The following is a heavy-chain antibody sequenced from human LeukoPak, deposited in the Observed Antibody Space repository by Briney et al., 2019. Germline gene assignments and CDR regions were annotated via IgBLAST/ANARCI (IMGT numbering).Heavy chain of an antibody. CDR2: IFYTGNT. CDR3: ARVTPGHIDN. Sequence: PSETLSLTCAVSGGSISSSNWWSWVRQPPGKGLEWIGYIFYTGNTHYNPSLQSRVAISIDTSKNQFSLKVNSVTAADTAVYYCARVTPGHIDNWGQGTLVTVSS. J-gene: IGHJ4*02. CDR1: GGSISSSNW. V-gene: IGHV4-4*02. D-gene: IGHD1-1*01.